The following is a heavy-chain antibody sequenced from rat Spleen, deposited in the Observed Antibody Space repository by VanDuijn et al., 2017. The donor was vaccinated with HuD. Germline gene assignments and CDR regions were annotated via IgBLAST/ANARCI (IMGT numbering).Heavy chain of an antibody. CDR1: GFTFNNYW. V-gene: IGHV5-31*01. Sequence: EVQLVESGGGLVQPGRSLKVACIASGFTFNNYWMTWIRQAPGKGLEWVASITTTGDTTYYPDSVKGRFTISRENAKNTLYLQMNSRRSEDTATYYCTRENWKPDYWGQGVMVTVSS. CDR3: TRENWKPDY. D-gene: IGHD4-2*01. CDR2: ITTTGDTT. J-gene: IGHJ2*01.